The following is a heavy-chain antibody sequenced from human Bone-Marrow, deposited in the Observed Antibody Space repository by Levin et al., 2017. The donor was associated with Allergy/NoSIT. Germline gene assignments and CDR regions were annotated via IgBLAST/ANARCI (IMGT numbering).Heavy chain of an antibody. J-gene: IGHJ4*02. D-gene: IGHD3-10*01. CDR1: GFTFSSYA. V-gene: IGHV3-23*01. Sequence: GESLKISCAASGFTFSSYAMSWVRQAPGKGLEWVSAISGSGGSTYYADSVKGRFTISRDNSKNTLYLQMNSLRAEDTAVYYCAKGRVLIDYWGQGTLVTVSS. CDR3: AKGRVLIDY. CDR2: ISGSGGST.